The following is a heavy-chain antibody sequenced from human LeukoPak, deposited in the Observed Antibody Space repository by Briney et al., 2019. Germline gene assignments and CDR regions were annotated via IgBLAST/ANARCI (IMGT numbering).Heavy chain of an antibody. CDR2: VSSSSSTI. D-gene: IGHD1-26*01. V-gene: IGHV3-11*04. Sequence: GGSLRLSCAASGFTFSDYYMNWIRQAPGKGLEWVSYVSSSSSTIHYADSVKGRFTISRDNAKNTLYLQMNSLRAEDTAVYYCARGTYGLRIDNWFDPWGQGTLVTVSS. CDR1: GFTFSDYY. CDR3: ARGTYGLRIDNWFDP. J-gene: IGHJ5*02.